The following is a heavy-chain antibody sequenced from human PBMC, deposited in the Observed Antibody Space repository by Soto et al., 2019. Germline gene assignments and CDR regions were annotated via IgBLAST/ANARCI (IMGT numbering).Heavy chain of an antibody. Sequence: GSLRLSCAASGFTFSSYGMHWVRQAPGKGLEWVAIILYDGSTKYYADSVKGRFTISRDNSKNILYLQMDSLTAEDTAIYCCARLGSGWSLDYWGQGALVTVSS. CDR3: ARLGSGWSLDY. J-gene: IGHJ4*02. V-gene: IGHV3-30*03. D-gene: IGHD6-19*01. CDR1: GFTFSSYG. CDR2: ILYDGSTK.